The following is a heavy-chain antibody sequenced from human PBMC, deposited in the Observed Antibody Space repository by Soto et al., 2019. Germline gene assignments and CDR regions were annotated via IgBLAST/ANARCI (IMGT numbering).Heavy chain of an antibody. CDR2: ISWNSGSI. CDR3: AKGVDYDILTYFDY. Sequence: LRLSCAASGFTFDDYAMHWVRQAPGKGLEWVSGISWNSGSIGYADSVKGRFTTSRDNAKNSRYLQMNSLRAEDTALYYCAKGVDYDILTYFDYWGQGTLVTIAS. D-gene: IGHD3-9*01. J-gene: IGHJ4*02. CDR1: GFTFDDYA. V-gene: IGHV3-9*01.